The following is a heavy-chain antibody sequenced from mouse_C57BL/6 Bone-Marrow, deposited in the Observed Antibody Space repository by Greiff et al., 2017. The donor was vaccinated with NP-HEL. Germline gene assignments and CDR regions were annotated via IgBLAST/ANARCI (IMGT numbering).Heavy chain of an antibody. CDR2: IDPSDSET. Sequence: QVQLQQPGAELVRPGSSVKLSCKASGYTFTSYWMHWVKQRPIQGLEWIGNIDPSDSETHYNQKFKDKATLTVDKSSSPAYMQLSSLTSEDSAVYYCARSTVVGYYYAMDYWGQGTSVTVSS. D-gene: IGHD1-1*01. CDR3: ARSTVVGYYYAMDY. V-gene: IGHV1-52*01. J-gene: IGHJ4*01. CDR1: GYTFTSYW.